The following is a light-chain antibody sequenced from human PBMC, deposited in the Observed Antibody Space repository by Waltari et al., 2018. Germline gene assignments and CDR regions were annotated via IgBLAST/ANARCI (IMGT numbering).Light chain of an antibody. J-gene: IGLJ1*01. CDR1: NLGSYS. V-gene: IGLV3-21*04. CDR3: QVWHAAIDPGV. Sequence: SSVLTHPPSVSVAPAETARITCGGDNLGSYSVHWYQQKPGQAPVLVIFYDSDRPSGIPERFSGSNSGNTATLTITRVEAGDEANYYCQVWHAAIDPGVFGTGTEVSVL. CDR2: YDS.